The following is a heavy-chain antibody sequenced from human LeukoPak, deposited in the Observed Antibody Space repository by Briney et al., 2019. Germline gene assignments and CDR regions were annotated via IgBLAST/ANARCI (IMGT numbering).Heavy chain of an antibody. CDR3: ARDSSSYYYFDY. Sequence: PGGSLRLSCAASGFTVSSNYMNWVRQAPGKGLEWVSVIYSGGSTYYADPVKGRFIISRDNSRNTLYLQMNSLRAEDTAVYYCARDSSSYYYFDYWGQGTLVTVSS. D-gene: IGHD6-13*01. V-gene: IGHV3-66*01. J-gene: IGHJ4*02. CDR1: GFTVSSNY. CDR2: IYSGGST.